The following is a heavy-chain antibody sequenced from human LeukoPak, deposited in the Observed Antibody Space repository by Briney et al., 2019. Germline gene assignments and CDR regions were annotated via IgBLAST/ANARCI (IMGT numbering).Heavy chain of an antibody. CDR2: IYYSGNT. V-gene: IGHV4-39*01. CDR1: GVSISSSNSY. J-gene: IGHJ6*04. CDR3: ARGSGSGSYPMDV. D-gene: IGHD3-10*01. Sequence: SETLSLTCTVSGVSISSSNSYWGWIRQPPGKGLEWIGSIYYSGNTYYNASLKSQVSISIDTSKNQFSLRLTSVTAADTAVYYCARGSGSGSYPMDVWGKGTTVTVSS.